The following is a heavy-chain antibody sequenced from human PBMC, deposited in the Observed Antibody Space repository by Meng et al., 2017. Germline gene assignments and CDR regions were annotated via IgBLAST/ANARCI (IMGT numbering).Heavy chain of an antibody. CDR1: CGSISSGVYY. Sequence: APGLVTPPQPLSLTFTVSCGSISSGVYYWSWIRQHPGKGLEWIGYIYYSGSTYYNPSLKSLVTISVDTSKNQFSLKLSSVTAADTAVYYCARTVTSLVLDIWGQGTMVTVSS. CDR2: IYYSGST. CDR3: ARTVTSLVLDI. J-gene: IGHJ3*02. V-gene: IGHV4-31*01. D-gene: IGHD4-17*01.